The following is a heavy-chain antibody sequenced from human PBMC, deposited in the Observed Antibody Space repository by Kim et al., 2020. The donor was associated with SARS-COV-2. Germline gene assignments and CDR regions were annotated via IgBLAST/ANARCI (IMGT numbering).Heavy chain of an antibody. D-gene: IGHD6-6*01. CDR3: ARDKPIPIAALYY. CDR2: INPNSGGT. V-gene: IGHV1-2*02. Sequence: ASVKVSCKASGYTFTGYYMHWVRQAPVQGLEWMGWINPNSGGTNYAQKFQGRVTMTRDTSISTAYMELSRLRSDDTAVYYCARDKPIPIAALYYWGQGTLVTVSS. J-gene: IGHJ4*02. CDR1: GYTFTGYY.